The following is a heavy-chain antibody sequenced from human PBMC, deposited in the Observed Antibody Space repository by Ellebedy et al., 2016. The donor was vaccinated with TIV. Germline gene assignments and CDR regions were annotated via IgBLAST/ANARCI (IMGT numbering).Heavy chain of an antibody. D-gene: IGHD6-19*01. CDR3: ARAPSVDPHMDV. CDR1: GYTFISDL. CDR2: VNPSNGGT. V-gene: IGHV1-46*01. Sequence: AASVKVSCKSSGYTFISDLIHWVRQAPGQGLEWMGAVNPSNGGTGYAQKFQGRVTMTRDTSASTVYLELSSLRSEDTAVYYCARAPSVDPHMDVWGQGTTVTVSS. J-gene: IGHJ6*02.